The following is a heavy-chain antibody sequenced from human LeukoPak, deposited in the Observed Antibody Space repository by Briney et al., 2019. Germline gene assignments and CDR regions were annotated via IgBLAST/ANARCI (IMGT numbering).Heavy chain of an antibody. CDR2: SGDGSRV. D-gene: IGHD6-19*01. J-gene: IGHJ5*02. CDR1: GFTFSDYW. CDR3: ARVAGWHWFDP. Sequence: GGSLTLSCAASGFTFSDYWMHWVRQAPGKGLVWVSRSGDGSRVTYADSVKGRFTISRDNSKNTVYLQMNNMRVDDTAVYYCARVAGWHWFDPWGQGTLVTVSS. V-gene: IGHV3-74*01.